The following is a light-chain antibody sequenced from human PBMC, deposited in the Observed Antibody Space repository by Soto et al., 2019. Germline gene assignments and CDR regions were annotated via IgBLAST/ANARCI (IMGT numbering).Light chain of an antibody. CDR3: QQRSNWPPALS. CDR1: QSVNNF. V-gene: IGKV3-11*01. J-gene: IGKJ4*01. Sequence: EVVLTHSPATLSLSPVDRATLSCRSSQSVNNFLAWYQQKPGQTPRLLIYDASKRATGIPGRFSGSGSGTDFTLTISSLEPEDFAVYYCQQRSNWPPALSFGGGTKVDIK. CDR2: DAS.